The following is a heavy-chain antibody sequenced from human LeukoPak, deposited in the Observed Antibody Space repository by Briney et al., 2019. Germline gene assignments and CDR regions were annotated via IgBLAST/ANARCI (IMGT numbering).Heavy chain of an antibody. CDR2: ISSASSTI. CDR1: GFTFSDYY. J-gene: IGHJ4*02. Sequence: NPGGSLRLSCAASGFTFSDYYMNWIRQAPGRGLEWVSYISSASSTIYYADSVKGRFTISRDNAKNSLYLQVNSLRAEDTAVYYCAREIRGYSYFDQWGQGTLVTVSS. D-gene: IGHD1-26*01. V-gene: IGHV3-11*01. CDR3: AREIRGYSYFDQ.